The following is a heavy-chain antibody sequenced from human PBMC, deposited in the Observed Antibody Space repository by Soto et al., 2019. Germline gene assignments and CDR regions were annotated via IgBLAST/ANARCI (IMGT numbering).Heavy chain of an antibody. CDR3: ARHADGFTDSYAFDI. J-gene: IGHJ3*02. CDR2: MRKKTNTYET. V-gene: IGHV3-73*02. CDR1: GFTVSDSA. Sequence: EVQLVESEGGLVRPGDSLKLSCVASGFTVSDSAIHWVRQASGKGLEWLGRMRKKTNTYETGYAASVKGRFTVSRDDSRNTAYLQMNSLKMEDTAVYYCARHADGFTDSYAFDIWGHGTMVTVSS.